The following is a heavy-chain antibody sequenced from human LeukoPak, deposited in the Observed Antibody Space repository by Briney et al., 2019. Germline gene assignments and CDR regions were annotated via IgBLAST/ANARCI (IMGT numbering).Heavy chain of an antibody. J-gene: IGHJ3*02. CDR1: GFTFSSYS. CDR3: ASIVGGDAFDI. Sequence: GGSLRLSCAASGFTFSSYSMNWVRQAPGKGLEWVSHISSSSSTIYYAGSVKGRFTISRDNAKNSLYLQMNSLRAEDTAVYYCASIVGGDAFDIWGQGTMVTVSS. D-gene: IGHD1-26*01. CDR2: ISSSSSTI. V-gene: IGHV3-48*01.